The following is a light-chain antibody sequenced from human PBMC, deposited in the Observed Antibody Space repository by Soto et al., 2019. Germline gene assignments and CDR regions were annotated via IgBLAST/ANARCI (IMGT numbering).Light chain of an antibody. CDR1: QSVSNN. CDR3: QQYNNLPRT. J-gene: IGKJ1*01. Sequence: EIVMTQSPATLSVSPGERATLSCRASQSVSNNLAWYQQKPGQAPRLLIYGASTRATGIPARFSGSWSGTDFTLTISSLHSEDFAVYYCQQYNNLPRTFGHGTKVEIK. CDR2: GAS. V-gene: IGKV3-15*01.